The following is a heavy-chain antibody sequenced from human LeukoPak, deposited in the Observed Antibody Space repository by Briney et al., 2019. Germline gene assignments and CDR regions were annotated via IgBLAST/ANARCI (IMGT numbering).Heavy chain of an antibody. V-gene: IGHV3-21*01. J-gene: IGHJ4*02. CDR3: AKGPTVTTLYYFDY. D-gene: IGHD4-17*01. CDR1: GFTFGTYN. Sequence: GGSLRLSCAASGFTFGTYNINWVRQAPGKGLEWVSSISSSSSYIYYADSVKGRFTISRDNAKNSLFLQMSSLRAEDTAVYYCAKGPTVTTLYYFDYWGQGTLVTVSS. CDR2: ISSSSSYI.